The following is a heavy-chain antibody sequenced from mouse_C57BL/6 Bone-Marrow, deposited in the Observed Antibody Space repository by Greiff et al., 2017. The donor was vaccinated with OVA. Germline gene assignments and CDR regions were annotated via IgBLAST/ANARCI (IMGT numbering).Heavy chain of an antibody. CDR3: SSDSSGYGY. V-gene: IGHV6-3*01. Sequence: DVKLVESGGGLVQPGGSMKLSCVASGFTFSNYWMNWVRQSPEKGLEWVAQIRLKSDNYATHYAESVKGRFTISRDDSKSSVYLQMNNLRAEDTGIYYCSSDSSGYGYWGQGTTLTVSS. J-gene: IGHJ2*01. CDR1: GFTFSNYW. D-gene: IGHD3-2*02. CDR2: IRLKSDNYAT.